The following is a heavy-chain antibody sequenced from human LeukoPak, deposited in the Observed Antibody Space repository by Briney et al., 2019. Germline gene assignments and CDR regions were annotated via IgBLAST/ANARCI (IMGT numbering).Heavy chain of an antibody. CDR3: ARDPYDIGCADY. Sequence: PGGSLRLSCAASGFSFSNYNMIWVRQAPGKGLEGVSSITSSSGYIYYADSLKGRFTISRDNAKNSLYLQMNSLRAEDTAVYYCARDPYDIGCADYWGQGTLVTVSA. CDR2: ITSSSGYI. V-gene: IGHV3-21*01. J-gene: IGHJ4*02. D-gene: IGHD3-9*01. CDR1: GFSFSNYN.